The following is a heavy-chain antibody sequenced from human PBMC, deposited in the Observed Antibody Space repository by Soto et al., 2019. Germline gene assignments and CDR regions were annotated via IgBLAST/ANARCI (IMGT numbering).Heavy chain of an antibody. CDR1: GFSLSTSGVG. Sequence: QITLKESGPTLVKPTQTLTLTCTFSGFSLSTSGVGVGWIRQPPGKALEWLALIYWDDDKRYSPSLKSRLTTTKDTSKNQVVLTMTNMDPVDTATYYCAHRRRYSSGWYFIYWGQGTLVTVSS. J-gene: IGHJ4*02. CDR2: IYWDDDK. CDR3: AHRRRYSSGWYFIY. D-gene: IGHD6-19*01. V-gene: IGHV2-5*02.